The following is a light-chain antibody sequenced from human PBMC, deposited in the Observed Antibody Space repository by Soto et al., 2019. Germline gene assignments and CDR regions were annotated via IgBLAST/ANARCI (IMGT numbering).Light chain of an antibody. CDR2: EVN. CDR1: SSDVGKYNL. V-gene: IGLV2-23*02. J-gene: IGLJ3*02. Sequence: QSVLTQPASVSGSPGQSITISCTGTSSDVGKYNLVSWYQQHPGKAPKIIIFEVNERPSGVSNRFSGSKSGNTASLTISGLQADDEADYYCCSYGLTRPWVFGGWTKVTVL. CDR3: CSYGLTRPWV.